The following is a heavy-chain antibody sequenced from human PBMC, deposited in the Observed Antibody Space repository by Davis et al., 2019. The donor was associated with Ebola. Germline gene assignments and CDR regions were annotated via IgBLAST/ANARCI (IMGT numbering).Heavy chain of an antibody. CDR2: IRSKANSYAT. Sequence: GESLKISCTASGFTFSDHYMDWVRQASGKGLEWVGRIRSKANSYATAYAASVKGRFTISRDDSKNTAYLQMNSLKTEDTAVYYCTMSGSRFDYWGQGTLVTVSS. J-gene: IGHJ4*02. D-gene: IGHD1-26*01. V-gene: IGHV3-73*01. CDR3: TMSGSRFDY. CDR1: GFTFSDHY.